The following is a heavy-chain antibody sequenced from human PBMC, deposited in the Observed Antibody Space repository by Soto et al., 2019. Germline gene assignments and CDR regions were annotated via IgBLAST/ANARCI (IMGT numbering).Heavy chain of an antibody. V-gene: IGHV3-30*18. Sequence: PGGSLRLSCAASGFTFSRYGMHWVRQAPGKGLEWVAVISYDGSNKDYADSVKGRFTISRDNSKNTLYLQMISLRAEDTAGYYCAKDRDRNYGSGFDHWGQGTLVTVSS. J-gene: IGHJ4*02. D-gene: IGHD3-10*01. CDR1: GFTFSRYG. CDR2: ISYDGSNK. CDR3: AKDRDRNYGSGFDH.